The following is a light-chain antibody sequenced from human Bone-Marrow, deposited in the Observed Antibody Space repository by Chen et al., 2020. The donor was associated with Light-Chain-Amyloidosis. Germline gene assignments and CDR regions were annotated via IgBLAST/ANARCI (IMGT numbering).Light chain of an antibody. Sequence: DIQMTQSPSSLTASVGDRVTISCRASQSIGTYLNWYQQKAGKAPKFLIYAASTLHSGVPSRFSGSGSSTAFTLTITSLHPEDFATYYCHQSFSSPYTFVQGTRIEIK. CDR3: HQSFSSPYT. CDR1: QSIGTY. CDR2: AAS. J-gene: IGKJ2*01. V-gene: IGKV1-39*01.